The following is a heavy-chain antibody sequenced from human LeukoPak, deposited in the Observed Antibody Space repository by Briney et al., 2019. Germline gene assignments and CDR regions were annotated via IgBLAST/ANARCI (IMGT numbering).Heavy chain of an antibody. CDR3: ASPVIQPTLGRSFDAFDI. D-gene: IGHD2-21*01. J-gene: IGHJ3*02. CDR1: GGSISSSSYY. V-gene: IGHV4-39*01. CDR2: IYYSGST. Sequence: SETLSLTCTVSGGSISSSSYYWGWIRQPPGKGLEWIGSIYYSGSTYYNPSLKSRVTISVDTSKSQFSLKLSSVTAADTAVYYCASPVIQPTLGRSFDAFDIWGQGTMVTVSS.